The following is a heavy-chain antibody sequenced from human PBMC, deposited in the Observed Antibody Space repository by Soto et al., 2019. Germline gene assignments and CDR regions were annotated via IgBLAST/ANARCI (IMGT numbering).Heavy chain of an antibody. CDR3: ARGSVAVAGTRAFDI. V-gene: IGHV1-69*13. CDR2: IIPIFGTA. J-gene: IGHJ3*02. D-gene: IGHD6-19*01. Sequence: GASVKVSCKASGGTFSSYAISWVRQAPGQGLEWMGGIIPIFGTANYAQKFQGRVTITADESTSTAYMELSSLRSEDTAVYYCARGSVAVAGTRAFDIWGQGTMVTVSS. CDR1: GGTFSSYA.